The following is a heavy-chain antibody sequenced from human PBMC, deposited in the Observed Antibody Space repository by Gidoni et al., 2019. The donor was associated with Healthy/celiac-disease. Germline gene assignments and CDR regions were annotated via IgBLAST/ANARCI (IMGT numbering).Heavy chain of an antibody. V-gene: IGHV1-69*01. J-gene: IGHJ5*02. CDR3: ARSPYGDYEWGWFDP. D-gene: IGHD4-17*01. CDR1: VCTFSLYA. CDR2: IIASVGTE. Sequence: QVQLVQSGAEVKKPGSSVKVSCYASVCTFSLYAISWVLQAPGQGREWMGGIIASVGTENDAKKFQGRVTSTADESTSTAYRELSSLRSEDTAVYYCARSPYGDYEWGWFDPWGQGTLVTVSS.